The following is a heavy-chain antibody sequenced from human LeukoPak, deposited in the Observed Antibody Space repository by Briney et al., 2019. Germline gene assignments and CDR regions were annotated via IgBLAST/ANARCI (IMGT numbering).Heavy chain of an antibody. D-gene: IGHD3-3*01. CDR1: GFTFSSYG. CDR3: AKDLNDFWSGYLFDY. V-gene: IGHV3-33*06. Sequence: GGSLRPSCAASGFTFSSYGMLWVRQAPGKGLEWVAVIWYDGSNKYYADSVKGRFTISRDNSKNTLYLQMNSLRAEDTAVYYCAKDLNDFWSGYLFDYWGQGTLVTVSS. J-gene: IGHJ4*02. CDR2: IWYDGSNK.